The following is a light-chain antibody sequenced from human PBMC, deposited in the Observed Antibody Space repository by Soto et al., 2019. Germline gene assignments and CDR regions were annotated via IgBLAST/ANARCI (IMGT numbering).Light chain of an antibody. V-gene: IGKV3D-20*02. Sequence: LVLTQSTGTLSWSPGETATLSWRASQSVSNIYLGWYQQKPGQAPRLLIFDGSSRATGIPDRFSGSGSGTDFTLTISRLETEDFAVYYCHQRQSWPRTFGQGTKVDIK. CDR3: HQRQSWPRT. CDR2: DGS. CDR1: QSVSNIY. J-gene: IGKJ1*01.